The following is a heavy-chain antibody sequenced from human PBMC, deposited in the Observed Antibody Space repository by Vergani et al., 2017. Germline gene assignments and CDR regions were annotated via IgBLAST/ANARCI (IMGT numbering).Heavy chain of an antibody. D-gene: IGHD2-2*01. J-gene: IGHJ3*01. Sequence: QLLESGGGLIQPGGSLRLSCAASGFTFNSYAMTWVRQAPGKGLEWVSGINNNGGSTYYADSVKGRFTISRDNSKNTLYLQMTDLRAGDTANYYCAKGCGSTSSPYRGGAFDVWGQGTMVTVSS. CDR3: AKGCGSTSSPYRGGAFDV. CDR2: INNNGGST. CDR1: GFTFNSYA. V-gene: IGHV3-23*01.